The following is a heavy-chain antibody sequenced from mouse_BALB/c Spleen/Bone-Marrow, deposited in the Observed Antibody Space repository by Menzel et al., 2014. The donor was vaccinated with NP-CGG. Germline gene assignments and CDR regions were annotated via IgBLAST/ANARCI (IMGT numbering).Heavy chain of an antibody. V-gene: IGHV5-9-2*01. CDR2: ISGGGSYT. Sequence: DVHLVESGGGLVKSGGSLKLSCAASGFTFNNYGMSWVRQTPEKRLEWVATISGGGSYTFYPDSVKGRFTISRDNAKNDLYLQLGSLRSEDTALYYCARHAYYDQTEVSFVYWGQGTLVTVSA. J-gene: IGHJ3*01. CDR3: ARHAYYDQTEVSFVY. D-gene: IGHD2-4*01. CDR1: GFTFNNYG.